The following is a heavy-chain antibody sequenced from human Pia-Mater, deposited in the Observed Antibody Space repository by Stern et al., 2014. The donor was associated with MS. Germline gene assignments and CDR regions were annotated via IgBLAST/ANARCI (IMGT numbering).Heavy chain of an antibody. V-gene: IGHV2-5*01. Sequence: QVTLRESGPTVVKPTQTLTLTCTFSGFSLRTRGMGVGWIRQPPGKALEWLALIYWYDDKFYSPYLKTRLTITKDTSKNWVVLTMTNMDPVDTATYYCAHLEVRAVAEDAFDIWGQGTAVTVSS. D-gene: IGHD6-19*01. CDR3: AHLEVRAVAEDAFDI. CDR2: IYWYDDK. CDR1: GFSLRTRGMG. J-gene: IGHJ3*02.